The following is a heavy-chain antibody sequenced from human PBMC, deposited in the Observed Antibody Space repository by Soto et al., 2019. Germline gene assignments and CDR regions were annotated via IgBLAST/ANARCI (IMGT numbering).Heavy chain of an antibody. Sequence: QVQLQESGPGLVKPSETLSLTCTVSGDSISDYYWNWIRQPPGKGMEWIGYFHYSGSTTYHPSLKSRVDLSAQQSKNQFPLQLTPVTAADTAVYYCARGGVAAPPHFDYWGQGTLVTVSS. CDR2: FHYSGST. CDR1: GDSISDYY. CDR3: ARGGVAAPPHFDY. D-gene: IGHD3-16*01. V-gene: IGHV4-59*13. J-gene: IGHJ4*02.